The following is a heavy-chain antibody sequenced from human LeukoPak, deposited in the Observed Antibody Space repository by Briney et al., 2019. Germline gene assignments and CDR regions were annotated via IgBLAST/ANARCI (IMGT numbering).Heavy chain of an antibody. J-gene: IGHJ3*02. CDR2: ISGSGGST. D-gene: IGHD4-17*01. Sequence: GGSLRLSCAASGFTFSSYAMSWVRQAPGKGLEGVSAISGSGGSTYYADSVKGRFTISRDNSKNTLYLQMNSLRAEDTAVYYCAKTVTPPSGVGIWGQGTMVTVSS. V-gene: IGHV3-23*01. CDR3: AKTVTPPSGVGI. CDR1: GFTFSSYA.